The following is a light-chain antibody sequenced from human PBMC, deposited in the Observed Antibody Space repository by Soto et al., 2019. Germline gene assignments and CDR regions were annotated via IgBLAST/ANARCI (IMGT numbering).Light chain of an antibody. CDR1: SSDVGRYNY. CDR3: SSYAGSSTYV. V-gene: IGLV2-14*01. J-gene: IGLJ1*01. CDR2: EVS. Sequence: QSALTQPASVSGSPGQSITISCTGTSSDVGRYNYVSWYQQHPGKVPKLMIYEVSNRPSGVSNRFSGSKSGNTASLTISGLRAEDEADYYCSSYAGSSTYVFGTGTKLTVL.